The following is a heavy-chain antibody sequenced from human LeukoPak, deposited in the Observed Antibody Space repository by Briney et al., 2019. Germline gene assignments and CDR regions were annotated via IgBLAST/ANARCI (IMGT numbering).Heavy chain of an antibody. CDR3: ARVGGYHGPFNWFDP. CDR2: IYYSGST. J-gene: IGHJ5*02. CDR1: GGSISSSSYY. Sequence: SETLSLTCTVSGGSISSSSYYWGWIRQPPGKGLEWIGSIYYSGSTYYNPSLKSRVTISVDTSKNQFSLKLSSVTAADTAVYYCARVGGYHGPFNWFDPWGQGTLVTVSS. D-gene: IGHD3-16*01. V-gene: IGHV4-39*07.